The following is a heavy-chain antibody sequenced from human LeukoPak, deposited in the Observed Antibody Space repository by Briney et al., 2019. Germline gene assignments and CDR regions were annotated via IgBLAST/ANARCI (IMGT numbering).Heavy chain of an antibody. J-gene: IGHJ4*02. Sequence: GGSLRLSCAASGFTLSSYAMSWVRQAPGKGLEWVSAISGSGGSTYYADSVKGRFTISRDNSKNTLYLQMNSLRAEDTAVYYCAKDPTWDSSGYHDYWGQGTLVTVSS. V-gene: IGHV3-23*01. CDR1: GFTLSSYA. CDR3: AKDPTWDSSGYHDY. CDR2: ISGSGGST. D-gene: IGHD3-22*01.